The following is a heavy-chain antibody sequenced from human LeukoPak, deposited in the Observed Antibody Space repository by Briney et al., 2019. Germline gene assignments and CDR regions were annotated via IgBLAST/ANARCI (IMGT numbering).Heavy chain of an antibody. CDR1: GGPFSGYY. CDR3: ASGSGRHHRYYYYYGMDV. CDR2: INHSGST. Sequence: SETLSLTGAVYGGPFSGYYWSWIRQPPGKGRKWIGEINHSGSTNYNPSLKSRVTISVDTSKNQFSLKLSSVTAADTAVYYCASGSGRHHRYYYYYGMDVWGQGTTVTVSS. D-gene: IGHD3-10*01. J-gene: IGHJ6*02. V-gene: IGHV4-34*01.